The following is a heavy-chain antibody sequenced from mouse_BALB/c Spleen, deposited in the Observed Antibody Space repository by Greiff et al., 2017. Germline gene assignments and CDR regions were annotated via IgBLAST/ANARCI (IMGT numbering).Heavy chain of an antibody. Sequence: EVKLVESGGGLVKPGGSLKLSCAASGFTFSSYAMSWVRQTPEKRLEWVASISSGGSTYYPDSVKGRFTISRDNARNILYLQMSSLRSEDTAMYYCARGDFKEFAYGGQGTLVTVSA. CDR3: ARGDFKEFAY. CDR1: GFTFSSYA. CDR2: ISSGGST. J-gene: IGHJ3*01. V-gene: IGHV5-6-5*01.